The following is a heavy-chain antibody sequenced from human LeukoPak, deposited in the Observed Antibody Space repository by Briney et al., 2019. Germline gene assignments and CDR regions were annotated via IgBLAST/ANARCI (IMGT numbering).Heavy chain of an antibody. CDR2: ISSSSSYI. Sequence: GGSLRLSCAASGFIFSSYSMNWVRQAPGKGLEWVPSISSSSSYIYYADSMKGRLTISRDNAKNSLYLQMNSLRAEDTAVYYCARVRDGYKSPFDIWGQGTMVTVSS. CDR1: GFIFSSYS. J-gene: IGHJ3*02. D-gene: IGHD5-24*01. V-gene: IGHV3-21*01. CDR3: ARVRDGYKSPFDI.